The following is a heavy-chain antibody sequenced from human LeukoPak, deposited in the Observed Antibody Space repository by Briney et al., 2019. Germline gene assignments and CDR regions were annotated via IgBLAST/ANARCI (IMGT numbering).Heavy chain of an antibody. V-gene: IGHV3-21*01. J-gene: IGHJ4*02. CDR2: ISSSSSYI. CDR1: GFTFSSYA. CDR3: ARDDSVVSMAG. Sequence: GSLRLSCAASGFTFSSYAMSWVRQAPGKGLEWVSSISSSSSYIYYADSVKGRFTISRDNAKNSLYLQMNSLRAEDTAVYYCARDDSVVSMAGWGQGTLVTVSS. D-gene: IGHD2-21*01.